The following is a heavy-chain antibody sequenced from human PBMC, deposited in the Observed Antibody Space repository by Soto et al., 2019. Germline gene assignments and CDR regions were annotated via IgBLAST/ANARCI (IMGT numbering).Heavy chain of an antibody. CDR1: GFTVSSNY. D-gene: IGHD2-2*01. J-gene: IGHJ6*02. Sequence: EVQLVETGGGLIQPGGSLRLSCAASGFTVSSNYMSWVRQAPGKGLEWVSVIYSGGSTYYADSVKGRFTISRDNSKNTLYLQMNSLRAEDTAVYYCARAPSVVEYYYYGMDVWGQGTTVTVSS. V-gene: IGHV3-53*02. CDR3: ARAPSVVEYYYYGMDV. CDR2: IYSGGST.